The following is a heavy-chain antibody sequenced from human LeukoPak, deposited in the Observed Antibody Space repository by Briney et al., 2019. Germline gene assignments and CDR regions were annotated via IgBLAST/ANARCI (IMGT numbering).Heavy chain of an antibody. CDR1: GYAITSGGFS. Sequence: SETLPLTCTVSGYAITSGGFSWNWIRQPPGKGLEWIGCIYDRGPAYYNPSLKSRFTISVDRPKNQFFLNVTSLTAADTAVYYCARSRQASGLFNSWGQGTLVVVSS. CDR3: ARSRQASGLFNS. D-gene: IGHD3-10*01. J-gene: IGHJ5*01. CDR2: IYDRGPA. V-gene: IGHV4-30-2*01.